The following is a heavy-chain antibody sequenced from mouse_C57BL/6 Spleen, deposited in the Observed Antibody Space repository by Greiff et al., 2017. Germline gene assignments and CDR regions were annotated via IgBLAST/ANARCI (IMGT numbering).Heavy chain of an antibody. CDR1: GFTFSSYA. CDR2: ISDGGSYT. D-gene: IGHD3-2*02. V-gene: IGHV5-4*01. CDR3: SRDDSSGPFDY. Sequence: DVHLVESGGGLVKPGGSLKLSCAASGFTFSSYAMSWVRQTPEKRLEWVATISDGGSYTYYPDNVKGRFTISRDNAKNNMYLQMSHLKSEDTAMYYCSRDDSSGPFDYGGQGTTLTVSS. J-gene: IGHJ2*01.